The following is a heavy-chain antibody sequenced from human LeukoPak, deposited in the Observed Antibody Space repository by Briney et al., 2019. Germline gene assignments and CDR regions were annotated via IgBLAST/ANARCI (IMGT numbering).Heavy chain of an antibody. CDR3: ARLPRRYYGMDV. V-gene: IGHV1-8*01. D-gene: IGHD1-14*01. Sequence: ASVKVSCKASGYTFTSYDISWVRQATGQGLEWMGWMNPNSGNTGYAQKFQGRVTMTRNTSISTAYMELSSLRSEDTAVYYCARLPRRYYGMDVWGQGTTVTVSS. CDR1: GYTFTSYD. J-gene: IGHJ6*02. CDR2: MNPNSGNT.